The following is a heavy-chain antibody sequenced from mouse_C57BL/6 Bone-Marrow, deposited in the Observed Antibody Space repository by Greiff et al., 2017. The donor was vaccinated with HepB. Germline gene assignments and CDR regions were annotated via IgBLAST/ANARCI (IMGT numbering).Heavy chain of an antibody. Sequence: VQLVESGPELVKPGASVKLSCKASGYTFTSYDINWVKQRPGQGLEWIGWIYPRDGSTKYNEKFKGKATLTVDTSSSTAYMELHSLTSEDSAVYFCARRSKTASVYFDYWGQGTTLTVSS. CDR1: GYTFTSYD. CDR3: ARRSKTASVYFDY. D-gene: IGHD3-2*01. CDR2: IYPRDGST. J-gene: IGHJ2*01. V-gene: IGHV1-85*01.